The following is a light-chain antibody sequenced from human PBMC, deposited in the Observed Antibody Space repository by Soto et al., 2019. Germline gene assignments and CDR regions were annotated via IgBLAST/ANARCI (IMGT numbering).Light chain of an antibody. CDR2: GAS. CDR3: QQYNSYSLT. CDR1: QSISGW. V-gene: IGKV1-5*01. Sequence: DVQMTQSPSTLSASVGDRVTITCRASQSISGWLAWYQQKPGRAPNLLIYGASSLESGVPSRFSGSGSGTEFTLTISSLQADDFATYYCQQYNSYSLTFGGGTKVDIK. J-gene: IGKJ4*01.